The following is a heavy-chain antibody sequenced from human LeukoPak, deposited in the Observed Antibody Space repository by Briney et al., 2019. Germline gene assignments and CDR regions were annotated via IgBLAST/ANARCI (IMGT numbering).Heavy chain of an antibody. CDR1: GYTFTSYG. Sequence: ASVKVSCKASGYTFTSYGISWVRQAPGQGLEWMGWISAYNGNTNYAQKLQGRVTMTTDTSTSTAYMELRSLRSDDTAVYYCARDSSYHYDSSGYLRFDPWGQGTLVTVSS. J-gene: IGHJ5*02. V-gene: IGHV1-18*01. CDR3: ARDSSYHYDSSGYLRFDP. D-gene: IGHD3-22*01. CDR2: ISAYNGNT.